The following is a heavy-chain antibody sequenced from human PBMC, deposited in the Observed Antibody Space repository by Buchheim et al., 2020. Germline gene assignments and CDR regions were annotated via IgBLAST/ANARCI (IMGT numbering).Heavy chain of an antibody. CDR1: GVSISSGGYY. J-gene: IGHJ4*02. D-gene: IGHD1-26*01. CDR2: IYYSGST. Sequence: QVQLQESGPGLLKPSQTLSLTCTVSGVSISSGGYYWSWIRQHPGKGLEWIGYIYYSGSTYYNPSLKSRITISVDTSKNQFSLKLSSVTAADTAVYYCARDGSEDRDHYFDYWGQGTL. V-gene: IGHV4-31*03. CDR3: ARDGSEDRDHYFDY.